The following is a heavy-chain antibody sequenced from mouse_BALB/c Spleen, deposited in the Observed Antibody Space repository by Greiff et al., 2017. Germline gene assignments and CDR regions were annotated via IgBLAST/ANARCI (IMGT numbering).Heavy chain of an antibody. CDR3: TRDDGSLYAMDY. Sequence: VQLKESGTVLARPGASVKMSCKASGYSFTSYWMHWVKQRPGQGLEWIGAIYPGNSDTSYNQKFKGKAKLTAVTSASTAYMELSSLTNEDSAVYYCTRDDGSLYAMDYWGQGTSVTVSS. J-gene: IGHJ4*01. CDR2: IYPGNSDT. D-gene: IGHD2-3*01. V-gene: IGHV1-5*01. CDR1: GYSFTSYW.